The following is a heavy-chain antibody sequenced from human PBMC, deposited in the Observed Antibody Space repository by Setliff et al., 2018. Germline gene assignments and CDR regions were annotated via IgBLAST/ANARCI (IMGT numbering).Heavy chain of an antibody. V-gene: IGHV3-48*01. CDR1: GFTFSYAW. J-gene: IGHJ4*02. CDR2: ISSSSDSI. D-gene: IGHD4-17*01. Sequence: GGSLRLSCAASGFTFSYAWMHWVRQAPGKGLEWVSYISSSSDSIYYADSVKGRFTISRDNAKNSLYLQMNSLRAEDTAVYYCARETYGDFYFDSWGQGTLVTVSS. CDR3: ARETYGDFYFDS.